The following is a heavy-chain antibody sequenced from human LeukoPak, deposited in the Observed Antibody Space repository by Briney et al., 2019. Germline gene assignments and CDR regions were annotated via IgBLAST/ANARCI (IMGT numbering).Heavy chain of an antibody. J-gene: IGHJ5*02. Sequence: GASVKVSCKASGGTFGSYAISWVRQAPGQGLEWMGRIIPILGIANYAQKFQGRVTITADKSTSTAYMELSSLRSEDTAVYYCARDRTMVVAATPNWFDPWGQGTLVTVSS. D-gene: IGHD2-15*01. V-gene: IGHV1-69*04. CDR1: GGTFGSYA. CDR2: IIPILGIA. CDR3: ARDRTMVVAATPNWFDP.